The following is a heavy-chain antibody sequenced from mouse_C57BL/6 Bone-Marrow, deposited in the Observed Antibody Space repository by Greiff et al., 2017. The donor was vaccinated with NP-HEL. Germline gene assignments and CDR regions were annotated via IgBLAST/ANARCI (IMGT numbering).Heavy chain of an antibody. V-gene: IGHV1-50*01. J-gene: IGHJ1*03. D-gene: IGHD2-1*01. CDR2: IDPSDSYT. Sequence: QVQLQQSGAELVKPGASVKLSCKASGYTFTSYWMQWVKQRPGQGLEWIGEIDPSDSYTNYNQKFKGKATLTVDTSSSTAYMQLSSLTSEDSAVYYCAPIYYGHWYFDVWGTGTTVTVSS. CDR1: GYTFTSYW. CDR3: APIYYGHWYFDV.